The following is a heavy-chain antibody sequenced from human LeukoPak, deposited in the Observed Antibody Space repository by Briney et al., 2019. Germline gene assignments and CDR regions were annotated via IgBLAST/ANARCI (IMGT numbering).Heavy chain of an antibody. J-gene: IGHJ3*02. V-gene: IGHV4-59*01. CDR3: ARGMRQWLTHAFDI. Sequence: SETLSLTCTVSGGSISSYYWSWIRQPPGKGLEWIGYIYYSGSTNYNPSLKSRVTISVDTSKNQFSLKLSSVTAADTAVYSCARGMRQWLTHAFDIWGQGTMVTVSS. CDR1: GGSISSYY. CDR2: IYYSGST. D-gene: IGHD6-19*01.